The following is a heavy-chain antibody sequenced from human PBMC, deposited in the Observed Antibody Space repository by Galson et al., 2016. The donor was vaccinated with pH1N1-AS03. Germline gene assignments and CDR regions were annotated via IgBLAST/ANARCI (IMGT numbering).Heavy chain of an antibody. D-gene: IGHD5-24*01. Sequence: SGGTFSSYAINWVRQAPGQGLEWMGGIIPALGTPNYAQRFQGRVTITADESTSTAYMELSSLRSEDTAVYFCASEVATSFDYWGQGTLVTVSS. V-gene: IGHV1-69*01. CDR1: GGTFSSYA. CDR3: ASEVATSFDY. J-gene: IGHJ4*02. CDR2: IIPALGTP.